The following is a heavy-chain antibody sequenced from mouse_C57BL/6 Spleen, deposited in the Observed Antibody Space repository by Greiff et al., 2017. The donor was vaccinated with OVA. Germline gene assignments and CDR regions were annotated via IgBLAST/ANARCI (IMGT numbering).Heavy chain of an antibody. D-gene: IGHD4-1*01. CDR1: GFTFTDYY. V-gene: IGHV14-2*01. CDR2: IDPEDGDT. CDR3: ARDWDVGYFDY. Sequence: VQLQQSGAELVKPGASVKLSCTASGFTFTDYYMHWVKQRPEQGLEWIGRIDPEDGDTKYAPKFQGKATITEDTSSNTAYLQLSSLTSEDTAVYYCARDWDVGYFDYWGQGTTLTVSS. J-gene: IGHJ2*01.